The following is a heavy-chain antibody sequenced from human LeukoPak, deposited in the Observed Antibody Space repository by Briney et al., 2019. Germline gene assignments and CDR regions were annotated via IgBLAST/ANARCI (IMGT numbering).Heavy chain of an antibody. J-gene: IGHJ6*02. Sequence: SETLSLTCAVYSGSFSGYYWSWIRQPPGKGLEWIGEINHSGSTNYNPSLKSRVTISVDTSKNQFSLKLSSVTAADTAVYYCARDIRGYNYYYYYGMDVWGQGTTVTVSS. CDR3: ARDIRGYNYYYYYGMDV. CDR2: INHSGST. D-gene: IGHD3-10*01. CDR1: SGSFSGYY. V-gene: IGHV4-34*01.